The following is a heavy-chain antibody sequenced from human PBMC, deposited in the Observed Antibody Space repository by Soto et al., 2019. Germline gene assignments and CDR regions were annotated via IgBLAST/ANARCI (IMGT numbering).Heavy chain of an antibody. CDR1: GGTLSSNT. CDR2: IIPILGIA. J-gene: IGHJ3*02. D-gene: IGHD3-22*01. V-gene: IGHV1-69*02. Sequence: GASVKVSCKASGGTLSSNTIRWVRQAPGQGLEWMGRIIPILGIANYAKKFQGRVAITADKSTSTAYMELSSLRSEDTAVYYCARGGGYYYDSSAGDAFDIWGQGTMVTVSS. CDR3: ARGGGYYYDSSAGDAFDI.